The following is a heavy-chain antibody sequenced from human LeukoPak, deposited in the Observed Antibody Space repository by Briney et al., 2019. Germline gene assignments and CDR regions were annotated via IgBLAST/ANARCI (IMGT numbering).Heavy chain of an antibody. CDR3: ARVMGFTIFGVVITYYYYMDV. Sequence: PSETLSLTCTVSGGSISSSSYYWGWIRQPPGKGLEWIGSIYYSGSTNYNPSLKSRVTISVDTSKNQFSLKLSSVTAADTAVYYCARVMGFTIFGVVITYYYYMDVWGKGTTVTVSS. V-gene: IGHV4-39*07. D-gene: IGHD3-3*01. CDR2: IYYSGST. J-gene: IGHJ6*03. CDR1: GGSISSSSYY.